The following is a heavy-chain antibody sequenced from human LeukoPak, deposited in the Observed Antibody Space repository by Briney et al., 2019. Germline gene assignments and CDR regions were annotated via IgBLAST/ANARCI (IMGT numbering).Heavy chain of an antibody. CDR1: GGSFSDYY. CDR3: VRHDGRGGATMGALDS. Sequence: SETLSLTCAVYGGSFSDYYWRWIRQSPGKGLEWIGSIYYGRTTYYNPSLNSRVTISVVTSKNQFSLQLNSVTAADTAVYYCVRHDGRGGATMGALDSWGQGSLVTVSS. J-gene: IGHJ4*02. D-gene: IGHD5-12*01. V-gene: IGHV4-34*01. CDR2: IYYGRTT.